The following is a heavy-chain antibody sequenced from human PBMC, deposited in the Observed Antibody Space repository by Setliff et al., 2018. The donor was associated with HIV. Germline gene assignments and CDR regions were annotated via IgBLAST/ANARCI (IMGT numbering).Heavy chain of an antibody. J-gene: IGHJ3*02. CDR2: VWYNGDNK. CDR3: AKELGGSGIDAFDI. V-gene: IGHV3-30*18. Sequence: LSLTCAVYGGSFSDYYWSWIRQSPGRGLEWVAGVWYNGDNKYYEDSVKGRFTISRDNSKNTVHLEMNSLRVEDTAVYYCAKELGGSGIDAFDIWGQGTMVTVSS. CDR1: GGSFSDYY. D-gene: IGHD3-10*01.